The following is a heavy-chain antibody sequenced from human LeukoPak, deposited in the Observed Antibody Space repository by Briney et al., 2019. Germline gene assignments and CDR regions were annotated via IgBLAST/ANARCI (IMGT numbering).Heavy chain of an antibody. CDR3: ARDGGCSSTSCPYYYYGMDV. V-gene: IGHV4-4*07. J-gene: IGHJ6*02. Sequence: PSKTLSLTCTVPGGSISSYYWSWIWQPAGKGLEWIGRIYTSGSTNYNPSLKSRVTMSVDTSKNQFSLKLSSVTAADTAVYYCARDGGCSSTSCPYYYYGMDVWAKGPRSPSP. CDR2: IYTSGST. D-gene: IGHD2-2*01. CDR1: GGSISSYY.